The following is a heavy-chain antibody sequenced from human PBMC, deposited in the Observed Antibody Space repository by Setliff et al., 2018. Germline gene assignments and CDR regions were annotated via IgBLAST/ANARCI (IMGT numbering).Heavy chain of an antibody. J-gene: IGHJ3*01. CDR3: AISTLSICSGGSCPNAFDV. V-gene: IGHV1-18*01. Sequence: ASVKVSCKASGYIFKSYGISWVRQAPGQGLEWMGWISSYNDVTNYAQSFQGRVTVTTDTSKSAAYMDLRGLRSDDTAVYYCAISTLSICSGGSCPNAFDVWGQGTMVTVS. D-gene: IGHD2-15*01. CDR2: ISSYNDVT. CDR1: GYIFKSYG.